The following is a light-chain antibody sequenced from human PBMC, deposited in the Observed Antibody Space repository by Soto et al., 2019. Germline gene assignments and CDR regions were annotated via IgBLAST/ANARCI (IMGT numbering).Light chain of an antibody. J-gene: IGKJ1*01. CDR2: KAS. CDR3: QVSTGYSEA. V-gene: IGKV1-5*03. CDR1: QTVSSW. Sequence: EIPPNQGPSTQYSAGGDRVTIPCQASQTVSSWLAWYQQKPGKAPKLLIYKASTLKSGVPSRFSGSGTGTEFTLTISSLQPDDFATYCCQVSTGYSEAFGQGTKV.